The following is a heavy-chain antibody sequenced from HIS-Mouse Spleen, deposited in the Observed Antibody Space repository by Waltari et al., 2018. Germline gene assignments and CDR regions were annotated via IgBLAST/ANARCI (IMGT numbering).Heavy chain of an antibody. CDR3: ARIGSHRRGYSYGYWFDP. J-gene: IGHJ5*02. Sequence: QVQLVQSGAEVKKPGSSVKVSCKASGGTFSSYAISWVRQAPGQGLEWMGGFTPIFGTGNYAQKFQGRVTIPADESTSTAYMELSSLRSEDTAVYYCARIGSHRRGYSYGYWFDPWGQGTLVTVSS. CDR1: GGTFSSYA. D-gene: IGHD5-18*01. CDR2: FTPIFGTG. V-gene: IGHV1-69*01.